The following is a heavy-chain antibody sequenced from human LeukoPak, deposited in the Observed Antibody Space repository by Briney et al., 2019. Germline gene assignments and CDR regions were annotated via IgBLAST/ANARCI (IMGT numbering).Heavy chain of an antibody. Sequence: SETLSLTCTVSDYSISSGYGYYWGWIRQPPGKGLEWIGRIYTSGSTNYNPSLKSRVTMSVDTSKNQFSLKLSSVTAADTAVYYCARSDYDILTGYPYYYYMDVWGKGTTVTISS. CDR2: IYTSGST. CDR3: ARSDYDILTGYPYYYYMDV. J-gene: IGHJ6*03. V-gene: IGHV4-61*02. CDR1: DYSISSGYGYY. D-gene: IGHD3-9*01.